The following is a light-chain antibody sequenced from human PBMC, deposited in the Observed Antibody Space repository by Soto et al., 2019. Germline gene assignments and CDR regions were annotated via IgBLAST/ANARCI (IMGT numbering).Light chain of an antibody. Sequence: IVLTQSPATLSLSPGERATLSCRASQSVSSYLAWYQQKPGQAPRLLIYDASNRATGIPARFRGSGSGTDFTLTISSLEPEDFAVYYCQQRSNWLLTFGGGTKVEIK. J-gene: IGKJ4*01. V-gene: IGKV3-11*01. CDR3: QQRSNWLLT. CDR1: QSVSSY. CDR2: DAS.